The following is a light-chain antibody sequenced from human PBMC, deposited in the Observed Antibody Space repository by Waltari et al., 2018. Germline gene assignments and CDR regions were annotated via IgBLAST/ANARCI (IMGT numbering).Light chain of an antibody. Sequence: QSALTQPASVSGSPGQSITISCTGTSSDVGGYNYVSWYQHHPGKAPKLMIYEVTNRPSGVPNRFSGSKSGNTASRTISGLQGEDEADYYCSSFTSDITRIFGGGTKLTVL. CDR1: SSDVGGYNY. J-gene: IGLJ2*01. CDR2: EVT. V-gene: IGLV2-14*01. CDR3: SSFTSDITRI.